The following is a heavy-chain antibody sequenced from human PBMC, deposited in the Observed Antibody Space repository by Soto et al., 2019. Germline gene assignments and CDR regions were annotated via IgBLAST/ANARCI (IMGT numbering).Heavy chain of an antibody. CDR2: IIPIFGTT. CDR3: ARDGITMVRGNYYYYGMDV. Sequence: GASVKVSCKASVGTFSNYAISWVRQAPGQGLEWVGGIIPIFGTTNYAQKFQGRVTITADESTSTAYMELSSLRSEDTAVYYCARDGITMVRGNYYYYGMDVWGQGTTVTVSS. D-gene: IGHD3-10*01. CDR1: VGTFSNYA. V-gene: IGHV1-69*13. J-gene: IGHJ6*02.